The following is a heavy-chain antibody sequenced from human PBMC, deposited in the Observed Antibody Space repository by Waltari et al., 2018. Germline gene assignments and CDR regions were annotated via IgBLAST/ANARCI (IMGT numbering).Heavy chain of an antibody. J-gene: IGHJ4*02. Sequence: EVQLEQSGAEVKKPGESLKISCNGSGYSFAKYWNGWVRQMPGKGLEWMGVIYPGDSNTKYRLSFQGQVTISADTSISTAYLQWSSLKASDTAIYFCARQNIHSYGYGYFDFWGQGTLVTVSS. D-gene: IGHD5-18*01. CDR3: ARQNIHSYGYGYFDF. CDR1: GYSFAKYW. V-gene: IGHV5-51*01. CDR2: IYPGDSNT.